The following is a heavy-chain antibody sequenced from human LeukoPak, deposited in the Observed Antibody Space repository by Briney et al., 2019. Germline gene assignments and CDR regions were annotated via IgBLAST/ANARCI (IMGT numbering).Heavy chain of an antibody. CDR2: ISGSGGST. V-gene: IGHV3-23*01. J-gene: IGHJ4*02. Sequence: PGGSLRLSCAASGFSFSSYGMSWVRQAPGQGLKWVSAISGSGGSTYYADSVKGRFTISRDNSQNTLYLQMNSLRAEDTAVYYCASSLPYYYDSSGYFDYWGQGTLVTVSS. CDR3: ASSLPYYYDSSGYFDY. D-gene: IGHD3-22*01. CDR1: GFSFSSYG.